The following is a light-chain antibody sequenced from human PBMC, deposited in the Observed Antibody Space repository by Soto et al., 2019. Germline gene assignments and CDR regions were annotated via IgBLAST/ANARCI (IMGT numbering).Light chain of an antibody. Sequence: QSALTQPASVSGSPGQSITISCTGTSSDVGGYNYVSWYQQHPDKAPKLMIYEVSNRPSGVSNRFSGSKSGNTASLTISGLHAEDEDDYYCSSYTSSSTLYVFGTGTKVTVL. CDR3: SSYTSSSTLYV. J-gene: IGLJ1*01. V-gene: IGLV2-14*01. CDR2: EVS. CDR1: SSDVGGYNY.